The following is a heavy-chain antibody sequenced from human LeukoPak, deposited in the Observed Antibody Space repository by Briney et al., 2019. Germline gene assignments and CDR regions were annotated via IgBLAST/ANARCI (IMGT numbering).Heavy chain of an antibody. CDR1: GFTFDDYA. V-gene: IGHV3-74*01. CDR2: IKNDEITT. Sequence: PGGSLRLSCAASGFTFDDYAMHWVRQAPGKGLEGVSRIKNDEITTTYADSVKGRFTISRDNAKNTLYLQMNSLRAEDTAVYYCARGGPGTGMDYWGQGALVTVPS. CDR3: ARGGPGTGMDY. D-gene: IGHD1-1*01. J-gene: IGHJ4*02.